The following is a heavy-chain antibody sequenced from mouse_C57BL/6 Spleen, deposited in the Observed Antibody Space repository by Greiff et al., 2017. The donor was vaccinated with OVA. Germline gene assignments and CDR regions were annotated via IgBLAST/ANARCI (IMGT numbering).Heavy chain of an antibody. CDR2: ISSGSSTI. D-gene: IGHD3-3*01. CDR1: GFTFSDYG. V-gene: IGHV5-17*01. CDR3: ASGGTGWYFDV. J-gene: IGHJ1*03. Sequence: EVQRVESGGGLVKPGGSLKLSCAASGFTFSDYGMHWVRQAPEKGLEWVAYISSGSSTIYYADPVKGRFTISRDNAKKTLFLQMTSLRSEDTAMYYCASGGTGWYFDVWGTGTTVTVSS.